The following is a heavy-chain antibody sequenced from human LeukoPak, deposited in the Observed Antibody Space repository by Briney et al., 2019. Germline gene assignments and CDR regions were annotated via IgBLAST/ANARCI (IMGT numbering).Heavy chain of an antibody. CDR3: ARLAVGLYGMDV. V-gene: IGHV4-59*08. CDR2: IYYSGST. CDR1: GGSISSYY. Sequence: SETLSLTCTVSGGSISSYYWSWIRQPPGKGLEWIGYIYYSGSTNYNPSLKRRVTISVDTSKNQFSLKLSSVTAADTAVYYCARLAVGLYGMDVWGQGTTVTVSS. D-gene: IGHD6-19*01. J-gene: IGHJ6*02.